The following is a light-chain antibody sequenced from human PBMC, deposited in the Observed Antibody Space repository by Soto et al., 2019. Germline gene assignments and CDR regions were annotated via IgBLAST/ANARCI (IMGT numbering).Light chain of an antibody. V-gene: IGKV1-5*03. CDR3: QQYNSYPRP. CDR2: KAS. J-gene: IGKJ1*01. Sequence: DIQMTQSPSTLSASVGDRVTITCRASQSISSWLGWYQQKPGTAPKLLIYKASSLESGVPSRFSGSGSGTEFTLTISSLQPDDFATYHCQQYNSYPRPFGQGTKVEIK. CDR1: QSISSW.